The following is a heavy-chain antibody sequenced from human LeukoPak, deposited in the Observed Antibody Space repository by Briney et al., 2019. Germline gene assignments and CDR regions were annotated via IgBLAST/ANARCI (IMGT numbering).Heavy chain of an antibody. CDR2: LNPHSGNT. CDR1: GYTFINYD. Sequence: ASVKVSCKASGYTFINYDINWVRQATGQGLEWMGWLNPHSGNTGYAQKFQGRVTMTRNTSISTAYMELSSLRSDDTAVYYCARRIISDYWGQGSLVTVSS. J-gene: IGHJ4*02. CDR3: ARRIISDY. D-gene: IGHD3-10*01. V-gene: IGHV1-8*01.